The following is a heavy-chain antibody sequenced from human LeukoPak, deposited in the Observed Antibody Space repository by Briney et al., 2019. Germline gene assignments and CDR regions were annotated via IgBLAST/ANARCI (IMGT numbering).Heavy chain of an antibody. Sequence: SETLSLTCAVYGGSFSGYYWSWIRQPPGKGLEWIGEINHSGSTNYNPSLKSRVTISVDTSKNQFSLKLSSVTAADTAVYYCARGALYCSSTSCYALDYWGQGTLVTVSS. J-gene: IGHJ4*02. D-gene: IGHD2-2*01. CDR3: ARGALYCSSTSCYALDY. V-gene: IGHV4-34*01. CDR2: INHSGST. CDR1: GGSFSGYY.